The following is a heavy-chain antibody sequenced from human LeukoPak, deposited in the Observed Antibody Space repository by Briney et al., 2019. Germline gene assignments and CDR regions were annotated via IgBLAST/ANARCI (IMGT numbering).Heavy chain of an antibody. CDR2: IYYSGSA. V-gene: IGHV4-59*01. J-gene: IGHJ4*02. CDR1: GGSISSYY. Sequence: SGTLSLTCTVPGGSISSYYWSWIRQPPGKGLEWIGYIYYSGSANYNPSLKSRVTISVETSKNQFSLKLSSITAADTAVYYCARDRGYGSGSFDYWGQETLVTVSS. D-gene: IGHD3-10*01. CDR3: ARDRGYGSGSFDY.